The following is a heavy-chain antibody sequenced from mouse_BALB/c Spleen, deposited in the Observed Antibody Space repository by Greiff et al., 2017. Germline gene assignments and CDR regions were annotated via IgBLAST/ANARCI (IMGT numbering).Heavy chain of an antibody. V-gene: IGHV5-6-4*01. CDR2: ISSGGSYT. J-gene: IGHJ2*01. CDR3: TREPDYDFDY. CDR1: GFTFSSYT. D-gene: IGHD2-4*01. Sequence: EVQLVESGGGLVKPGGSLKLSCAASGFTFSSYTMSWVRQTPEKRLEWVATISSGGSYTYYPDSVKGRFTISRDNAKNTLYLQMSSLKSEDTAMYYCTREPDYDFDYWGQGTTLTVSS.